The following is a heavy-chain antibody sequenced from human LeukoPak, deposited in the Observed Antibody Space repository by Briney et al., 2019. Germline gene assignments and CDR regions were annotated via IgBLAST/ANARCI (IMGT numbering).Heavy chain of an antibody. CDR2: IYPGDSDT. CDR1: GYSFTSYW. J-gene: IGHJ2*01. Sequence: GESLKISCKGSGYSFTSYWIGWVRQMPGKGLEWMGIIYPGDSDTRYSPSFQGQVTISRDNSKSTLYLQMNTLRVEDTAVYYCAREGHCSGGSCFDWYFDPWGRGTLVTVSS. V-gene: IGHV5-51*01. D-gene: IGHD2-15*01. CDR3: AREGHCSGGSCFDWYFDP.